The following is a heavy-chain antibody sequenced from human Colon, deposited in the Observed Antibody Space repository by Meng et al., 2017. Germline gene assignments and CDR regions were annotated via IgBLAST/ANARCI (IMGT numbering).Heavy chain of an antibody. CDR2: INAADGST. D-gene: IGHD1-14*01. Sequence: QVQFVQSGAEVKKPGASVKLSCKTSGFTCTGYTLHWVRQAPGQSLEWMGWINAADGSTKYSQKFLDRVTITRDTSASTAYMELSSLRSEDTAVYYCARGAITRTATALGWWGQGTLVTVSS. CDR1: GFTCTGYT. CDR3: ARGAITRTATALGW. V-gene: IGHV1-3*01. J-gene: IGHJ4*02.